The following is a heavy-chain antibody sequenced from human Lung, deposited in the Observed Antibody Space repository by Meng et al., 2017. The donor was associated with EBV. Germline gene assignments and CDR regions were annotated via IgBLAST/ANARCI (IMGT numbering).Heavy chain of an antibody. CDR1: GGSISSYY. CDR3: ARGFLSFVRVFDY. J-gene: IGHJ4*02. V-gene: IGHV4-59*01. CDR2: IYYSGST. Sequence: QVQLPESGPGLVKPSETLSLTCTVSGGSISSYYWSWIRQPPGKGLEWIGYIYYSGSTNYNPSLKSRVTISVDTSKNQFSLNLSSVTAADTAVYYCARGFLSFVRVFDYWGRGTLVTVSS. D-gene: IGHD2/OR15-2a*01.